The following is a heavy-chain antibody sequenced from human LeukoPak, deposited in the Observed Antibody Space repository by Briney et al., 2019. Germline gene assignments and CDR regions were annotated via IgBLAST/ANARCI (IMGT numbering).Heavy chain of an antibody. CDR2: ISTGSSYI. CDR3: ARDGGDYYDSSGYPFHH. D-gene: IGHD3-22*01. J-gene: IGHJ1*01. V-gene: IGHV3-21*01. CDR1: GFTFGSYN. Sequence: PGGSLRLSCAASGFTFGSYNMNWVRQAPGKGLEWVSSISTGSSYIYYADSVKGRFTISRDNAKKSLYLQMNSLRAGDTAVYYCARDGGDYYDSSGYPFHHWGQGTLVTVSS.